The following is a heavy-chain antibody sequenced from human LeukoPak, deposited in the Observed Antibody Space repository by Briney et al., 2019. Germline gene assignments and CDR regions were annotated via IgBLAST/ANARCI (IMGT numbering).Heavy chain of an antibody. CDR1: GYTFTSYA. V-gene: IGHV1-3*01. Sequence: ASVKVSCKASGYTFTSYAMHWVRQAPGQRLEWMGWINAGNGNTKYSQKFQGRVTITRDTSASTAYMELSSLRSEDTAVYYCAAYMITFGGVIVQDYWGQGTLVTVSS. D-gene: IGHD3-16*02. CDR2: INAGNGNT. J-gene: IGHJ4*02. CDR3: AAYMITFGGVIVQDY.